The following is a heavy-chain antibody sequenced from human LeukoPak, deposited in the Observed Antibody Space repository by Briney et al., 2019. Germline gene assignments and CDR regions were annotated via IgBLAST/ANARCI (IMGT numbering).Heavy chain of an antibody. CDR1: GFTFSSHG. J-gene: IGHJ2*01. V-gene: IGHV3-33*01. CDR3: AGQIRNYWYFDL. Sequence: GGSLRLSCAASGFTFSSHGMHWVREAPGKGLEWVAVIWYDGSNKYYADSVKGRLTISRDNSENTLFLQIDSLRAEDTAMYYCAGQIRNYWYFDLWGRGTLVTVSS. D-gene: IGHD1-14*01. CDR2: IWYDGSNK.